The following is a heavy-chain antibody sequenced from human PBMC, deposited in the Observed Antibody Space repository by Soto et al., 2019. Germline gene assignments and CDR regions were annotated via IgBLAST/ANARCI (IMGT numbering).Heavy chain of an antibody. CDR3: ARRGLTWYYDFWSGSYPGYYGMDV. D-gene: IGHD3-3*01. J-gene: IGHJ6*02. CDR2: ISAYNGNT. Sequence: VASVKVSCKASGYTFTSYGISGVRQAPGEGLEWMGWISAYNGNTNYAQKLQGRVTMATDTSTSTAYMELRSLRSDDTAVYYCARRGLTWYYDFWSGSYPGYYGMDVWGQGTTVTVSS. V-gene: IGHV1-18*01. CDR1: GYTFTSYG.